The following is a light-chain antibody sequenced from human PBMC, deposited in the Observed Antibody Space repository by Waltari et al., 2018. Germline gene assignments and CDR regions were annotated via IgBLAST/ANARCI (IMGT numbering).Light chain of an antibody. Sequence: QSVLTQPPSASGPPGQRVIISCSGSGPNIGIHTVNWYRQVPGTAPELLIYRDNQRPSGVPDRFSGSKSGTSASLAISGLQSEDEADYYCAGWDDSLNGVFGGGTKLTVL. V-gene: IGLV1-44*01. CDR2: RDN. CDR3: AGWDDSLNGV. J-gene: IGLJ3*02. CDR1: GPNIGIHT.